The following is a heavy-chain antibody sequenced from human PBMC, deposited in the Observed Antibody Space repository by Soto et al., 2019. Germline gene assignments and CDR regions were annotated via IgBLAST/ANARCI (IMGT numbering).Heavy chain of an antibody. CDR3: ARAPSSYGDYAVAFYYYGMDV. CDR2: IWYDGSNK. J-gene: IGHJ6*02. D-gene: IGHD4-17*01. CDR1: GFTFSSYG. Sequence: GGSLRLSRAASGFTFSSYGMHWVRQAPGKGLEWVAVIWYDGSNKYYADSVKGRFTISRDNSKNTLYLQMNSLRAEDTAVYYCARAPSSYGDYAVAFYYYGMDVWGQGTTVTVSS. V-gene: IGHV3-33*01.